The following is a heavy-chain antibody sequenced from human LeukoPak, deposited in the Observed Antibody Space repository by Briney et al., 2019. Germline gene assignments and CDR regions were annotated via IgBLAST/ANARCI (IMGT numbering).Heavy chain of an antibody. V-gene: IGHV4-59*08. Sequence: SETLSPTCTVSGDSISTYYWSWIRQPPGKGLEWIGYIHYSGTTNYNPSLKNRVTISLDTSKNQFSLNLGSVTAADTAVYFCARMGGYSGYATHWGQETLVTVSS. CDR2: IHYSGTT. J-gene: IGHJ4*02. D-gene: IGHD5-12*01. CDR3: ARMGGYSGYATH. CDR1: GDSISTYY.